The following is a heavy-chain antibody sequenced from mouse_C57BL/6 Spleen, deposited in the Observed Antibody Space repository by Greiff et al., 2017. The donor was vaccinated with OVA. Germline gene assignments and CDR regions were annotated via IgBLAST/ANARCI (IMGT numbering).Heavy chain of an antibody. Sequence: EVHLVESGGGLVKPGGSLKLSCAASGFTFSDYGMHWVRQAPEKGLEWVAYISSGSSTIYYADTVKGRFTISRDNAKNTLFLQMTSLRSEDTAMYYCARDGILLYYAMDYWGQGTSVTVSS. J-gene: IGHJ4*01. CDR2: ISSGSSTI. CDR1: GFTFSDYG. D-gene: IGHD2-3*01. V-gene: IGHV5-17*01. CDR3: ARDGILLYYAMDY.